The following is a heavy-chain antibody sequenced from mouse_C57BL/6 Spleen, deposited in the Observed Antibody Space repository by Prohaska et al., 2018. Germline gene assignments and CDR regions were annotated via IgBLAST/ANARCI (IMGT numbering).Heavy chain of an antibody. CDR2: IDPNSGGT. CDR3: ARPAQATWFAY. J-gene: IGHJ3*01. V-gene: IGHV1-72*01. CDR1: GYTFTSYW. Sequence: QVQLQQPGAELVKPGASVKLSCKASGYTFTSYWMHWVKQRPGRGLEWSGRIDPNSGGTKYNEKFKSKATLTVDKPSSTAYMQLSSLTSEDSAVYYCARPAQATWFAYWGQGTLVTVSA. D-gene: IGHD3-2*02.